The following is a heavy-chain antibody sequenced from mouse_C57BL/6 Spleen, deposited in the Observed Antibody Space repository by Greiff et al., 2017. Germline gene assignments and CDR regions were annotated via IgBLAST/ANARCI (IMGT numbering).Heavy chain of an antibody. Sequence: EVQRVESEGGLVQPGSSMKLSCTASGFTFSDYYMAWVRQVPEKGLEWVANINYDGSSTYYLDSLKSRFIISRDNAKNILYLQMSSLKSEDTATYYCARIPYDYDEGFDYWGQGTTLTVSS. CDR3: ARIPYDYDEGFDY. J-gene: IGHJ2*01. D-gene: IGHD2-4*01. CDR1: GFTFSDYY. CDR2: INYDGSST. V-gene: IGHV5-16*01.